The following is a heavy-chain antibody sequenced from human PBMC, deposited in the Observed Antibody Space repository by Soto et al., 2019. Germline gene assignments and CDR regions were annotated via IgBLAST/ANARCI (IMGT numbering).Heavy chain of an antibody. Sequence: EVQLVESGGGLVQPGRSLRLSCAASGFTFDDYAMHWVRQAPGKGLEWVSGISWNSGSIGYADSVKGRFTISRDNAKNPLYLQMNSLRAEDTALYYCAKDSFLAVAAQAQYFDYWGQGTLVTVPS. V-gene: IGHV3-9*01. CDR2: ISWNSGSI. J-gene: IGHJ4*02. CDR1: GFTFDDYA. CDR3: AKDSFLAVAAQAQYFDY. D-gene: IGHD6-19*01.